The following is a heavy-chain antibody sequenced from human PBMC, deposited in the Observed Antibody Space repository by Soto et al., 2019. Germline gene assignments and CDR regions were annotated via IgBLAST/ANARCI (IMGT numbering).Heavy chain of an antibody. D-gene: IGHD5-12*01. CDR3: ARRPNANSGYDLDYYYYGMDV. J-gene: IGHJ6*02. CDR1: GGTFSSYA. V-gene: IGHV1-69*01. CDR2: IIPIFGTA. Sequence: QVQLVQSGAEVKKPGSSVKVSCKASGGTFSSYAISWVRQAPGQGLEWMGGIIPIFGTANYAQKFQGRVTITADESTSTAYLELSSLRSEDTAAYYCARRPNANSGYDLDYYYYGMDVWGQGTTDTVSS.